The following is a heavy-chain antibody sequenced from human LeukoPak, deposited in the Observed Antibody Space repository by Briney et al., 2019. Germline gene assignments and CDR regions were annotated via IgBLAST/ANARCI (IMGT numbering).Heavy chain of an antibody. J-gene: IGHJ2*01. CDR3: ARAWYFDL. CDR2: IKQDGSEK. V-gene: IGHV3-7*04. Sequence: GGSLRLSCAASGFIFSNYWMSWVRQAPGKGLGWVANIKQDGSEKYYVDSVKGRFTISRDNAKHSLWLQMNSLRAEDTAVYYCARAWYFDLWGRGTLVTVSS. CDR1: GFIFSNYW.